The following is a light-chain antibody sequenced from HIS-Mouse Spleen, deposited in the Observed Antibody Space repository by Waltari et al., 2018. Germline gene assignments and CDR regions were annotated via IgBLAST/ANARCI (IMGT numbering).Light chain of an antibody. CDR2: DVS. Sequence: GTSSDVGGYNYVSWYQQHPGKAPKLMIYDVSNRPSGVSNRFSGSKSGNTASLTISGLQAEDEADYYCSSYTSSSTYVVFGGGTKLTVL. CDR1: SSDVGGYNY. J-gene: IGLJ2*01. V-gene: IGLV2-14*03. CDR3: SSYTSSSTYVV.